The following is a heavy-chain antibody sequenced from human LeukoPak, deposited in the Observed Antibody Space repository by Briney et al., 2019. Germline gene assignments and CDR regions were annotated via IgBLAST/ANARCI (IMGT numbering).Heavy chain of an antibody. J-gene: IGHJ5*02. CDR3: ARDLSGYNNNSYGGNWFDP. D-gene: IGHD3-9*01. CDR1: GYTFTSYG. V-gene: IGHV1-18*01. Sequence: GASVKVSCKASGYTFTSYGISWVRQAPGQGLEWMGWISAYNGNTNYAQKLQGRVTMTTDTSTSTAYMELTSLRSEDTAVYYCARDLSGYNNNSYGGNWFDPWGQGTLVTVSS. CDR2: ISAYNGNT.